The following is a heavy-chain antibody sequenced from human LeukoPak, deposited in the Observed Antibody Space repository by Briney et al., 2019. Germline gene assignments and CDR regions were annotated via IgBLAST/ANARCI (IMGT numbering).Heavy chain of an antibody. D-gene: IGHD6-13*01. V-gene: IGHV1-2*02. CDR2: INPNSGGT. Sequence: GASVKVSCKASGYTFTGYYMHWVRQAPGQGLEWMGWINPNSGGTNYAQKFQGRVTMTRDTSISTAYMELSRLRSDDRAEYSWPRLGRSIAAAEDWFAPGGQGTLVAVSS. J-gene: IGHJ5*02. CDR1: GYTFTGYY. CDR3: PRLGRSIAAAEDWFAP.